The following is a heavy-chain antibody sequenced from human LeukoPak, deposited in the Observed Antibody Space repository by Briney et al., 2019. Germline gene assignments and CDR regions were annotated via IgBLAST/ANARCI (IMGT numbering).Heavy chain of an antibody. Sequence: GASVKVSFKASGGTFSSYAISWPRQAPRQRLEWMGRIIPIFGTANYVQKFQGRVTITTDESTSTAYMALSSLRSEDTAVYYCASYRQWELDPWGQGTLVTVSS. CDR3: ASYRQWELDP. CDR2: IIPIFGTA. CDR1: GGTFSSYA. J-gene: IGHJ5*02. D-gene: IGHD1-26*01. V-gene: IGHV1-69*05.